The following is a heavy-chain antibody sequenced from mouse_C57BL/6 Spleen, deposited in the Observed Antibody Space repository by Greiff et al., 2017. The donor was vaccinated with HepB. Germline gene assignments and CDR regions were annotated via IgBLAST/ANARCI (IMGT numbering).Heavy chain of an antibody. CDR2: IWSGGST. CDR3: TRKGGTGDY. CDR1: GFSLTSYG. Sequence: QVQLKQSGPGLVQPSQSLSITCTVSGFSLTSYGVHWARQSPGTGLEWQGVIWSGGSTDYNAAFISRLSISKDNSKSQVFFKMNSLQADDTAIYYRTRKGGTGDYWGQGTSVTVSS. J-gene: IGHJ4*01. D-gene: IGHD4-1*01. V-gene: IGHV2-2*01.